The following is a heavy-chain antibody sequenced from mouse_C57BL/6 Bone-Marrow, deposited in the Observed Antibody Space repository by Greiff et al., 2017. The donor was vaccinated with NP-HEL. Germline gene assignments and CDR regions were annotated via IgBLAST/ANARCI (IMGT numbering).Heavy chain of an antibody. CDR2: IHPNSGST. CDR1: GYTFTSYW. J-gene: IGHJ1*03. V-gene: IGHV1-64*01. Sequence: QVQLQQPGAELVKPGASVKLSCKASGYTFTSYWMHWVKQRPGQGLEWIGMIHPNSGSTNYNEKFKSKATLTVDKSSSTAYMQLSSLTSEDSAVYYCAGPYGSYWYFDVWGTGTTVTVSS. D-gene: IGHD1-1*01. CDR3: AGPYGSYWYFDV.